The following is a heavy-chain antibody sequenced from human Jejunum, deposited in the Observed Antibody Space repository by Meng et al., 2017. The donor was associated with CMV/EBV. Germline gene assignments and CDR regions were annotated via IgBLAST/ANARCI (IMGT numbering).Heavy chain of an antibody. V-gene: IGHV3-74*01. Sequence: YWMHWVRQAPGKGLVWVSRINSDGSTTNYADSVKGRFTVSRDNAKNSLSLQMNSLRADDTAVYYCARITWGGYSGSYRGNFDYWGQGTLVTVSS. CDR2: INSDGSTT. D-gene: IGHD1-26*01. CDR1: YW. CDR3: ARITWGGYSGSYRGNFDY. J-gene: IGHJ4*02.